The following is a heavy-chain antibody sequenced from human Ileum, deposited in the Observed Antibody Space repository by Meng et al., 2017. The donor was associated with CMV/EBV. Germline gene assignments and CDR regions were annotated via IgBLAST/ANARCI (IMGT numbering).Heavy chain of an antibody. CDR2: ISGSGGST. CDR3: AKDSGYSSTPKDFDY. Sequence: GESLKISCAASGFTFSSYAMSWVRQAPGKGLEWVSAISGSGGSTYYADSVKGRFTISRDNSKYTLYLQMNSLRAEDTAVYYCAKDSGYSSTPKDFDYWGQGTLVTVSS. CDR1: GFTFSSYA. V-gene: IGHV3-23*01. J-gene: IGHJ4*02. D-gene: IGHD6-13*01.